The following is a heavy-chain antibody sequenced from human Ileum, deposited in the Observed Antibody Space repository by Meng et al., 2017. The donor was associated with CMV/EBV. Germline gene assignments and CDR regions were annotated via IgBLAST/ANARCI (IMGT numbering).Heavy chain of an antibody. CDR3: ARDGYGDYPGYYYGMDV. D-gene: IGHD4-17*01. CDR1: GDSINDYY. J-gene: IGHJ6*02. CDR2: IHYNGRT. Sequence: SETLSLTCTVSGDSINDYYWTWIRQPPGKGLEWIGYIHYNGRTHYNSSLKSRVTISLDTSKNQFSLKLSSVTAADTAVYYCARDGYGDYPGYYYGMDVWGQGTTVTVSS. V-gene: IGHV4-59*01.